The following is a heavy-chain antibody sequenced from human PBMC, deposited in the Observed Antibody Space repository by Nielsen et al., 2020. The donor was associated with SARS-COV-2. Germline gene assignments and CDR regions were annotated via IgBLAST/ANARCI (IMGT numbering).Heavy chain of an antibody. V-gene: IGHV3-30*04. Sequence: GGSLRLSCATSGFPFSNYAMNWVRQAPGKGLEWVAVISYDGSNKYYADSVKGRFTISRDNSKNTLYLQMNSLRAEDTAVYYCAKTYSGSYHGHFDYWGQGTLVTVSS. D-gene: IGHD1-26*01. CDR2: ISYDGSNK. CDR3: AKTYSGSYHGHFDY. CDR1: GFPFSNYA. J-gene: IGHJ4*02.